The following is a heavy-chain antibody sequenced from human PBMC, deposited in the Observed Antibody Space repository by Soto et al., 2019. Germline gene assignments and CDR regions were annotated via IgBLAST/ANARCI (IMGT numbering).Heavy chain of an antibody. V-gene: IGHV1-46*01. CDR3: ARAHYGDYGYGMDV. CDR2: IDPSGGST. J-gene: IGHJ6*02. Sequence: ASVKVCCKASGYTFTSYYMQWVRQAPGQGLEWMGIIDPSGGSTSYAQKFQGRVTMTRGTSTSTVYMELSSLRSEDTAVYYCARAHYGDYGYGMDVWGQGTTVTVSS. CDR1: GYTFTSYY. D-gene: IGHD4-17*01.